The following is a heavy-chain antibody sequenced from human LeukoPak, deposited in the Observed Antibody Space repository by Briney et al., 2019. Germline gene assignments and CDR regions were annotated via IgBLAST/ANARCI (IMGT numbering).Heavy chain of an antibody. D-gene: IGHD3-22*01. J-gene: IGHJ4*02. CDR3: AKSGYWDSSGYYLYYFDY. V-gene: IGHV3-30-3*02. CDR1: GFTFSTYT. CDR2: ISYDGNFK. Sequence: PGGSLRLSCAASGFTFSTYTLHWVRQAPGKGLEWVAVISYDGNFKYYGDSVKGRFTISRDNSKNTLYLQMNSLRAGDSAVYYCAKSGYWDSSGYYLYYFDYWGQGTLVTVPS.